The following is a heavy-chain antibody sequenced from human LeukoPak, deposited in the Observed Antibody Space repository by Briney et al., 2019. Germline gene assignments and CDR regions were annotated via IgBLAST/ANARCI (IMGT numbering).Heavy chain of an antibody. CDR3: ARVLHYYGSGSYDY. Sequence: ASVKVSCKASGYTFTSYDINWVRQATGQGLEWMGWMNPNSGNTGYAQKFQGRVTMTRNTSISTAYMELSSLRSEDTAVYYCARVLHYYGSGSYDYWGQGTLVTVSS. CDR2: MNPNSGNT. D-gene: IGHD3-10*01. J-gene: IGHJ4*02. V-gene: IGHV1-8*01. CDR1: GYTFTSYD.